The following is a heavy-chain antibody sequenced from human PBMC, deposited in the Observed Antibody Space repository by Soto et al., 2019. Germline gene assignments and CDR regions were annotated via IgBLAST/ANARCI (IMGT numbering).Heavy chain of an antibody. CDR2: ISPYSGKT. CDR3: ARAGLLLLPDS. CDR1: GYTFTNND. V-gene: IGHV1-18*01. Sequence: QIQLVQSGTEVRKPGASAKVSCKASGYTFTNNDVCWVRQTPGQGLKWMGWISPYSGKTNYARKFQGIVTMTTDTSTSTAYMEVRSLTSDDTAVYYFARAGLLLLPDSWGQGTLVTVSS. J-gene: IGHJ5*01. D-gene: IGHD3-22*01.